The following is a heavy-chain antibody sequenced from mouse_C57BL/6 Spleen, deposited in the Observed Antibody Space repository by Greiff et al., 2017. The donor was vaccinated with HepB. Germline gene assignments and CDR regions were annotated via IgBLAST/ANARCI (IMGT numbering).Heavy chain of an antibody. CDR1: GFTFSDYG. Sequence: EVKLQESGGGLVKPGGSLKLSCAASGFTFSDYGMHWVRQAPEKGLEWVAYISSGSSTIYYADTVKGRFTISRDNATNTLFLQMTSLRSEDTAMYYCARSYYGNSYAMDYWGQGTSVTVSS. V-gene: IGHV5-17*01. CDR3: ARSYYGNSYAMDY. J-gene: IGHJ4*01. D-gene: IGHD2-1*01. CDR2: ISSGSSTI.